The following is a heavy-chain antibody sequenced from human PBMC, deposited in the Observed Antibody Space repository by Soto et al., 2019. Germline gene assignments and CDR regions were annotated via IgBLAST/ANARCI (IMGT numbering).Heavy chain of an antibody. V-gene: IGHV1-69*13. J-gene: IGHJ4*02. Sequence: SVKVSCKASGGTFSSYAISWVRQAPGQGLEWMGGIIPIFGTANYALKFQGRVTITADESTSTAYMELSSLRSEDTAVYYCARDPDPVLMVPNFDYWGQGTLVTVSS. CDR1: GGTFSSYA. D-gene: IGHD2-8*01. CDR2: IIPIFGTA. CDR3: ARDPDPVLMVPNFDY.